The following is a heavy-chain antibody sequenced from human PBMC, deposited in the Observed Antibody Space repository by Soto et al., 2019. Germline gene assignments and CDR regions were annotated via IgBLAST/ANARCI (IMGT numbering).Heavy chain of an antibody. CDR3: ATDYYDSSGYPKAFDI. D-gene: IGHD3-22*01. CDR1: GYTLTELS. V-gene: IGHV1-24*01. J-gene: IGHJ3*02. CDR2: FDPEDGET. Sequence: GASVKVSCKVSGYTLTELSMHWVRQAPGKGLEWMGGFDPEDGETIYAQKFQGRVTMTEDTSTDTAYMELSSLRSEDTAVYYCATDYYDSSGYPKAFDIWGQGTMVTVSS.